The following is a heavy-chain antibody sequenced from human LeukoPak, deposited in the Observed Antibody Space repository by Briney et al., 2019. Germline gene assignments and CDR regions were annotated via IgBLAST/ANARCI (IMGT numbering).Heavy chain of an antibody. CDR1: GGTFSSYA. D-gene: IGHD3-10*01. CDR3: ARGRAEESPCYYSSGSLFRYYYGMDV. V-gene: IGHV1-69*06. J-gene: IGHJ6*04. CDR2: IIPIFGTA. Sequence: GASVKVSCKASGGTFSSYAISWVRQAPGQGLEWMGGIIPIFGTANYAQKFQGRVTITADKSTSTAYMELSSLRSEDTAVYYCARGRAEESPCYYSSGSLFRYYYGMDVWGKGTTVTVSS.